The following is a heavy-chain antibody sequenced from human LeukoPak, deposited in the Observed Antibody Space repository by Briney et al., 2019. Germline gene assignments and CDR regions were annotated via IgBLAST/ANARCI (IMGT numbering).Heavy chain of an antibody. CDR1: GGSISGYY. CDR2: IYYSGST. CDR3: ARHAIAAGSNAFDI. V-gene: IGHV4-59*08. D-gene: IGHD6-13*01. Sequence: SETLSLTCTVSGGSISGYYWSWIRQPPGKGLEWIGYIYYSGSTNYNPSHKSRVTISVDTSKTEFCLRLSSVTAADTAVYYCARHAIAAGSNAFDIWGQGTMVTVSS. J-gene: IGHJ3*02.